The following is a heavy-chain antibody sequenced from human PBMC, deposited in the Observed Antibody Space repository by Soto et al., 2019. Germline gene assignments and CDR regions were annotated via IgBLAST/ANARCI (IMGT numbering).Heavy chain of an antibody. J-gene: IGHJ4*02. CDR2: IIPILGIA. CDR1: GGTFSSYT. D-gene: IGHD2-8*01. V-gene: IGHV1-69*04. Sequence: ASVKVSCKASGGTFSSYTISWVRQAPGQGLEWMGRIIPILGIANYAQKFQGRVTITADKSTSTAYMELSSLRSEDTAVYYCARDPSYCTNGVCRDYWGQGTLVTVSS. CDR3: ARDPSYCTNGVCRDY.